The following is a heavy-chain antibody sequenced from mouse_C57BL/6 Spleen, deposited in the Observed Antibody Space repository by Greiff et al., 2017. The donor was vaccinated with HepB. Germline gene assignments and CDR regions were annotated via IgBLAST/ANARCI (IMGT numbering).Heavy chain of an antibody. Sequence: QVQLKESGAELVRPGTSVKVSCKASGYAFTNYLIEWVKQRPGQGLEWIGVINPGSGGTNYNEKFKGKATLTADKSSSTAYMQLSSLTSEDSAVYFCARAGTGGYAMDYWGQGTTLTVSS. D-gene: IGHD4-1*01. CDR3: ARAGTGGYAMDY. V-gene: IGHV1-54*01. CDR2: INPGSGGT. CDR1: GYAFTNYL. J-gene: IGHJ2*01.